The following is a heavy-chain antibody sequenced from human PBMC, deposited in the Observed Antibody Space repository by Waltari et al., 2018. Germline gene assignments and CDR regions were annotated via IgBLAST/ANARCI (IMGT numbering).Heavy chain of an antibody. CDR3: ARLSYHIVTGYGWFDP. V-gene: IGHV4-39*01. J-gene: IGHJ5*02. Sequence: QLQLQESGPGLVKPSETLSLTCTVSGGSISRASYYWGWIRQPPGKGLEWIGIISYSGSTYYNPSLKSRVTISVDTSKNQFSLKLSSVTAADTAVYYCARLSYHIVTGYGWFDPWGLGTLVTVSS. CDR2: ISYSGST. CDR1: GGSISRASYY. D-gene: IGHD3-9*01.